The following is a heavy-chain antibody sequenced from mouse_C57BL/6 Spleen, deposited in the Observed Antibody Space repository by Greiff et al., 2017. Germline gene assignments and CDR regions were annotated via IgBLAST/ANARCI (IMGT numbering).Heavy chain of an antibody. Sequence: EVQVVESEGGLVQPGSSMKLSCTASGFTLSDYYMAWVRQVPEKGLEWVANINYDGSSTYYLDSLKSRFIISRDNAKNILYLQMSSLKSEDTATYYCARVYDGYYGDYFDYWGQGTTLTVSS. D-gene: IGHD2-3*01. V-gene: IGHV5-16*01. CDR3: ARVYDGYYGDYFDY. CDR2: INYDGSST. J-gene: IGHJ2*01. CDR1: GFTLSDYY.